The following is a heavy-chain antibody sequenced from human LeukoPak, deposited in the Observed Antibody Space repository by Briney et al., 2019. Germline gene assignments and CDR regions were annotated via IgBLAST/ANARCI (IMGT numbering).Heavy chain of an antibody. CDR2: LSGSGGST. V-gene: IGHV3-23*01. D-gene: IGHD2-2*01. Sequence: PGGSLRLSCAASGFTLSSHAMRWVRPAPGEGLEWVSSLSGSGGSTYYADSVKGRFAISRDNSKNTLYLQMNSLRAEDTAVYYCSKNPAALNWFDPWGQGTLVTVSS. CDR3: SKNPAALNWFDP. J-gene: IGHJ5*02. CDR1: GFTLSSHA.